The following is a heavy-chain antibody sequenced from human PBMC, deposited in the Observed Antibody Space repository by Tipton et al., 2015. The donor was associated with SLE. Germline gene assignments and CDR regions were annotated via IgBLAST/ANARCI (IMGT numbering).Heavy chain of an antibody. D-gene: IGHD3-22*01. J-gene: IGHJ4*02. CDR1: GFAFSGYG. CDR2: ISYDGVNR. V-gene: IGHV3-33*05. CDR3: ARDYDFHEGIEY. Sequence: SLRLSCTHSGFAFSGYGMHWVRQTTGKGLEWVAFISYDGVNRYYADSVKGRFAISRDNANNTLYLQLNNLRAEDTALFYGARDYDFHEGIEYWGRGTMVAVSS.